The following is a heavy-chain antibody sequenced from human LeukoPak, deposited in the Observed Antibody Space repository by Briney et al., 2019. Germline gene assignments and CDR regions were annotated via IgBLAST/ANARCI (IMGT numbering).Heavy chain of an antibody. J-gene: IGHJ4*02. V-gene: IGHV4-59*01. CDR2: IYYSGST. D-gene: IGHD3-10*01. CDR1: GGSISSNY. CDR3: ARGPNYASVSYDNEVFDY. Sequence: PETLSLTCNVSGGSISSNYWSWIRQPPGKGLEWIGYIYYSGSTNYNPSLKSRVTISVDTSKNQFSLKLSSVTAADTAVYYCARGPNYASVSYDNEVFDYWGQGTLVTVSS.